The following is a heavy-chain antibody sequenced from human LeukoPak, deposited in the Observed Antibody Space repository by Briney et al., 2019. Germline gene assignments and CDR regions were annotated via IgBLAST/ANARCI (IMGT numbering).Heavy chain of an antibody. CDR2: IYYSGST. V-gene: IGHV4-59*01. J-gene: IGHJ6*02. CDR3: ARSGYDYYYYGMDV. Sequence: SSETLSLTCTVSGGSISSYYWRWIRQPPGKGLEWIGYIYYSGSTNYNPSLKSRVTISVDTSKNQFSLKLSSVTAADTAVYYCARSGYDYYYYGMDVWGQGTTVTISS. D-gene: IGHD5-12*01. CDR1: GGSISSYY.